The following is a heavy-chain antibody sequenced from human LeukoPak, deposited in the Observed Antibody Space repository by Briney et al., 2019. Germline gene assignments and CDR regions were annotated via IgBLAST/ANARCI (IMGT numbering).Heavy chain of an antibody. Sequence: GSLRLSCAASGFTFSSYWMSWVRQAPGKGLEWVANIKQDGSDKNYVDSVKGRFTISKDNAKNLLSLEMNGLRAEDTAVYYCATYKNQLRTVYFDYWGQGTLVTVSS. CDR1: GFTFSSYW. D-gene: IGHD1-1*01. CDR2: IKQDGSDK. V-gene: IGHV3-7*02. CDR3: ATYKNQLRTVYFDY. J-gene: IGHJ4*02.